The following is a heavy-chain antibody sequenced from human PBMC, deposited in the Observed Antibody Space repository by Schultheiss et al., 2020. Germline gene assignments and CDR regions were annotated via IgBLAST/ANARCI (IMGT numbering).Heavy chain of an antibody. D-gene: IGHD6-13*01. J-gene: IGHJ4*02. CDR2: IIPIFGTA. CDR1: GSTFTSYY. V-gene: IGHV1-69*13. CDR3: ARGESSSWPYFDY. Sequence: SVKVSFKASGSTFTSYYMHWVRQAPGQGLEWMGWIIPIFGTANYARKFQGRVTITADESTSTAYMELSSLRSEDTAVYYCARGESSSWPYFDYWGQGTLVTVSS.